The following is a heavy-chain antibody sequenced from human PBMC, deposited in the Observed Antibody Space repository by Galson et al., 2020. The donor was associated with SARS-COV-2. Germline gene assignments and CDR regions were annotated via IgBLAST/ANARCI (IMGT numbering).Heavy chain of an antibody. CDR2: IYYSGST. CDR1: GGSISSSSDY. J-gene: IGHJ1*01. CDR3: ARGPTLNYYDTSGLEYFQH. V-gene: IGHV4-39*07. D-gene: IGHD3-22*01. Sequence: ASETLSLTCTVSGGSISSSSDYWGWIRQPPGKGLEWIGSIYYSGSTYYNPSLKSRVTISVDTSKNQFSLKLSPVTAADTAVYYCARGPTLNYYDTSGLEYFQHWGQGTLVTVSS.